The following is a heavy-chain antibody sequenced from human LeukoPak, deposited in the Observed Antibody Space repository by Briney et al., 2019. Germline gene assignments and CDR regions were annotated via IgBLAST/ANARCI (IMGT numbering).Heavy chain of an antibody. CDR3: WEYCRGCSYLVVAFDL. Sequence: GASVTVSCKASGYSFTSYDINVVREAPGQGLEWKGWMNTNSGNTGYAQKFQGRVTMTRNNSISTAYMELSSLRCEDTGLYFFWEYCRGCSYLVVAFDLWGQGTLVTVSS. D-gene: IGHD2-15*01. J-gene: IGHJ5*02. V-gene: IGHV1-8*01. CDR1: GYSFTSYD. CDR2: MNTNSGNT.